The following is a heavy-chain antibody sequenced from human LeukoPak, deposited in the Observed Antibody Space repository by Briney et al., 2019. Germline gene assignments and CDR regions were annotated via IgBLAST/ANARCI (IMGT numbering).Heavy chain of an antibody. V-gene: IGHV3-48*03. CDR2: ISSSGSDK. CDR1: GFPFSDHE. Sequence: PGGSLRLSCAASGFPFSDHEMNWVRHAPGKRLEWVSYISSSGSDKYYPDSVKGRFTISRDNAKNSLYLQMNSLRAEDTAVYYCARRTSGAFAIWGQGTKVTVSS. CDR3: ARRTSGAFAI. J-gene: IGHJ3*02.